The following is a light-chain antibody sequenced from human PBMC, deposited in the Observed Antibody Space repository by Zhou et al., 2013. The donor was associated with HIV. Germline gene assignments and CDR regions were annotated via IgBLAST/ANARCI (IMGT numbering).Light chain of an antibody. Sequence: EIVLTQSPGTLSLSPGERATLSCRASQSLTSSYLAWYQQKPGQAPRLLIYGASSRATGIPDRFSGSGSGTDFTLTISRLEPEDFAVYYCQQYGSSPQYTFGQGTKLEIK. CDR2: GAS. V-gene: IGKV3-20*01. CDR3: QQYGSSPQYT. CDR1: QSLTSSY. J-gene: IGKJ2*01.